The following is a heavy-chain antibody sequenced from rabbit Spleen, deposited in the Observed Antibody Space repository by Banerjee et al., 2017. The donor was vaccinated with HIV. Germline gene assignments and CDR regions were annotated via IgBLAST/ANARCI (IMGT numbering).Heavy chain of an antibody. J-gene: IGHJ6*01. V-gene: IGHV1S45*01. CDR3: ARDRLGGYFFDL. Sequence: EQLVESRGGLVTPGGSLTLSCTASGFSFSNKAVMCLVRQAPGKGLEWIACIYPGNSGNTYYATWAKGRFTISKTSSTTVTLQMTSLTAADTATYFCARDRLGGYFFDLWGPGTLVTVS. CDR1: GFSFSNKAV. CDR2: IYPGNSGNT. D-gene: IGHD2-1*01.